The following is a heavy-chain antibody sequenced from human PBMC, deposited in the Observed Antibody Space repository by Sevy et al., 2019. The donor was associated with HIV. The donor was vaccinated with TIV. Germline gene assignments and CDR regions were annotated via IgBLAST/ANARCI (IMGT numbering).Heavy chain of an antibody. CDR3: ARDRQGITVAGTAIHY. V-gene: IGHV3-48*03. Sequence: GGSLRLSCTASGFTFSNYEMNWVRQAPGKGLEWVSYITLSGSSTYYADSVKGRFTISRDNAKNSLYLQMNSLRAEDTAVYYCARDRQGITVAGTAIHYWGQGTLVTVSS. CDR2: ITLSGSST. CDR1: GFTFSNYE. D-gene: IGHD6-19*01. J-gene: IGHJ4*02.